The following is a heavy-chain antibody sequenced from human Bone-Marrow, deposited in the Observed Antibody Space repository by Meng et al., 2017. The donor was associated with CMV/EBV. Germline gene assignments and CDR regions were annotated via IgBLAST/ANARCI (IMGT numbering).Heavy chain of an antibody. D-gene: IGHD4-23*01. CDR1: GFTFSSYA. J-gene: IGHJ6*02. V-gene: IGHV3-11*01. CDR2: ISSSGSTI. Sequence: GESLKISCAASGFTFSSYAMSWIRQAPGKGLEWVSYISSSGSTIYYADSVKGRFTISRDNAKNSLYLQMNSLRAEDTAVYYCARDGGAYGGKGYYYYYGMDVWGQGTTVTVSS. CDR3: ARDGGAYGGKGYYYYYGMDV.